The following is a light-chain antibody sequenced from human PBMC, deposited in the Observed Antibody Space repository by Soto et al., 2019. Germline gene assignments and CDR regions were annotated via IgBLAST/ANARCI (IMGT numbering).Light chain of an antibody. J-gene: IGKJ2*01. CDR3: QQANSFPHT. CDR1: QGISRW. Sequence: DIQMTQSPSSVSASVGDRVTITCRASQGISRWLAWYQQTPGKAPKRLIYEASRLQSGVPSRFSGSGSDTDFTLTISSLQPEDVATYFCQQANSFPHTFGQGTKLEMK. CDR2: EAS. V-gene: IGKV1-12*01.